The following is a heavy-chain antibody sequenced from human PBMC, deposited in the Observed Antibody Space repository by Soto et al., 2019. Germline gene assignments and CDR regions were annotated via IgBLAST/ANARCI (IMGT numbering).Heavy chain of an antibody. CDR3: ASRAAGTGYNWFDP. CDR2: INAGNGNT. D-gene: IGHD6-13*01. J-gene: IGHJ5*02. V-gene: IGHV1-3*01. Sequence: ASVTVSCKASGYTFTSYAMHWVRQAPGQRLEWMGWINAGNGNTKYSQKFQGRVTITRDTSASTAYMELSSLRSEDTAVYYCASRAAGTGYNWFDPWGQGTLVTVSS. CDR1: GYTFTSYA.